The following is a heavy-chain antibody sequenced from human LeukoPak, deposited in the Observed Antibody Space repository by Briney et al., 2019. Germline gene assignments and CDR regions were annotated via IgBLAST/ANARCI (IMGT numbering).Heavy chain of an antibody. J-gene: IGHJ3*02. V-gene: IGHV4-4*07. Sequence: SETLSLTCTVSGGSISSYYWSWIRQPAGKGLEWIGRIYTSGSTNYNPSLKSRVTMSVDTSKNQFSLKLSSVTAADTAVYYCVRDSRVLRYFDWLRPGTSDAFDIWGQGTMVTVSS. CDR3: VRDSRVLRYFDWLRPGTSDAFDI. D-gene: IGHD3-9*01. CDR2: IYTSGST. CDR1: GGSISSYY.